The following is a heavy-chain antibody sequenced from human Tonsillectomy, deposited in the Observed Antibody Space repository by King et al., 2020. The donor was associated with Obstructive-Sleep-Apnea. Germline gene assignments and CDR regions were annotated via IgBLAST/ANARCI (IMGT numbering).Heavy chain of an antibody. CDR2: IFYSGST. Sequence: QLQESGPGLVKPSETLSLTCTDSGDSLRSSSYFWGWIRQPPGKGLEWIGSIFYSGSTYYNPSLKSRVTISVDTSKNQFFLNLSSVTAADTAVYYCATIFGETSFDIWGQGTIVTVSS. CDR1: GDSLRSSSYF. D-gene: IGHD3-10*01. V-gene: IGHV4-39*07. CDR3: ATIFGETSFDI. J-gene: IGHJ3*02.